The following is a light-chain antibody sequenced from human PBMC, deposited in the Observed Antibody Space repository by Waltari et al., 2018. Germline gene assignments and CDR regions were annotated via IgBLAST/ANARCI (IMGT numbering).Light chain of an antibody. Sequence: DIVMTQSPDSLAVSLGERATINCKSSQSILYSSNNKNYLAWYQHKPGQPPKLLIYWASTRESGVPDRFSGSGSGTDFTLTISSPQAEDVAVYYCQQYYSTPPVTFGGGTKVEIK. J-gene: IGKJ4*01. CDR3: QQYYSTPPVT. V-gene: IGKV4-1*01. CDR2: WAS. CDR1: QSILYSSNNKNY.